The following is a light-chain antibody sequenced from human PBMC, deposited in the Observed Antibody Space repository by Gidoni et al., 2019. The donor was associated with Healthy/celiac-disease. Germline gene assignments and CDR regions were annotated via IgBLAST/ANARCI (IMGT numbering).Light chain of an antibody. CDR2: AAS. V-gene: IGKV1-6*01. CDR3: LQDYNYPIT. CDR1: QGIGID. Sequence: AIQMTPSPSSLSASVGDRVTITCRASQGIGIDLGWYQQKPGKAPNLLIYAASTSQSGVPSRFSGSGSGTDFTLTISSLQPEDFATYFCLQDYNYPITFGQXTRLEIK. J-gene: IGKJ5*01.